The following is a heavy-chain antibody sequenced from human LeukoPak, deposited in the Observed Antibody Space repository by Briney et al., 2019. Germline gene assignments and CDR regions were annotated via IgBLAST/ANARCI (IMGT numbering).Heavy chain of an antibody. J-gene: IGHJ4*02. CDR2: IDTNTGNP. CDR1: GYTFSSYP. Sequence: ASVKVSCKASGYTFSSYPMIWVRQAPGQGLEWMGWIDTNTGNPSNAQGFTGRFVFSLDTSVSTTFLYINNLKADDTAVHYCARGGGARLRYPFDYWGQGTLVTVSS. D-gene: IGHD3-16*01. CDR3: ARGGGARLRYPFDY. V-gene: IGHV7-4-1*02.